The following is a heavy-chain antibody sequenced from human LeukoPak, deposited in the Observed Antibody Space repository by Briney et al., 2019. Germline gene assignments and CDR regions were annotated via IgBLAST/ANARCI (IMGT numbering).Heavy chain of an antibody. CDR1: GGSIRSYY. CDR2: IYTSGST. Sequence: PSETLSLTCTVSGGSIRSYYWSWIRQPAGKGLEWIGRIYTSGSTNYNPSLKSRVTMSVDTSKNQFSLKLSSVTAADTAVYYCARDTSPGYDFWSGYYRGNYYYGMDVWGQGTTVTVSS. CDR3: ARDTSPGYDFWSGYYRGNYYYGMDV. V-gene: IGHV4-4*07. J-gene: IGHJ6*02. D-gene: IGHD3-3*01.